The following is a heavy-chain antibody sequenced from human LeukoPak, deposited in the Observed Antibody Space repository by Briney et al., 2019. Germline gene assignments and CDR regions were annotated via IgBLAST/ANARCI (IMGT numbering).Heavy chain of an antibody. V-gene: IGHV4-38-2*02. Sequence: SETLSLTCTVPGYSISSAYYWGWIRQPPGKGLEWIGSIYHSGSTYYDPSLKSRVTISVDTSKNQFSLKLTSVTAADTALYYCARVVGRYYKVDFWGRGTPVTVSP. CDR2: IYHSGST. D-gene: IGHD1-26*01. CDR3: ARVVGRYYKVDF. J-gene: IGHJ4*02. CDR1: GYSISSAYY.